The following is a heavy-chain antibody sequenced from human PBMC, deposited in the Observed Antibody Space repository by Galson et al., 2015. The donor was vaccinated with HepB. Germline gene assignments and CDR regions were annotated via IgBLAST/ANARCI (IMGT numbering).Heavy chain of an antibody. CDR1: GYTFTGYH. CDR2: INPNSGGT. J-gene: IGHJ3*02. V-gene: IGHV1-2*02. D-gene: IGHD2-2*02. Sequence: SVKVSCKASGYTFTGYHMHWVRQAPGQGLEWMGWINPNSGGTNYAQKFQGRVTMTRDTSISTAYMELSRLRSDDTAVYYCARRVYCSSTSCYNDAFDIWGQGTMVTVSS. CDR3: ARRVYCSSTSCYNDAFDI.